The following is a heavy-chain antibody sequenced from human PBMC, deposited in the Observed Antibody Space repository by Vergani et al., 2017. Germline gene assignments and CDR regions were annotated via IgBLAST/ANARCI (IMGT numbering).Heavy chain of an antibody. CDR2: IYHSGST. V-gene: IGHV4-30-4*08. D-gene: IGHD6-19*01. CDR3: ARLVAVAGTDNYYFDY. J-gene: IGHJ4*02. CDR1: GGSISSGDYY. Sequence: QVQLQESGPGLVKPSQTLSLTCTVSGGSISSGDYYWSWIRQPPGKGLEWIGSIYHSGSTYYNPSLKSRVTISVDTSKNQFSLKLSSVTAADTAVYYCARLVAVAGTDNYYFDYWGQGTLVTVSS.